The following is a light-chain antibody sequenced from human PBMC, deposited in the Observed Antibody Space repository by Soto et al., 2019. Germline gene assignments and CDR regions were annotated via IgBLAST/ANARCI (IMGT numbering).Light chain of an antibody. Sequence: TVLTQSPATLSLSPGERATLSCRASQSVSSYLAWYQQKPGQAPRLLIYDASNRATGIPARFSGSGSGTDFTLTISSLEPEDFAVYYCQQRSNWPRTFGQGTKVDIK. CDR2: DAS. CDR1: QSVSSY. J-gene: IGKJ1*01. CDR3: QQRSNWPRT. V-gene: IGKV3-11*01.